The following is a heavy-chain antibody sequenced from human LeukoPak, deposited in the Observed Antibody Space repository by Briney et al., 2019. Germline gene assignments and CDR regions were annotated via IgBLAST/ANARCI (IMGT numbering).Heavy chain of an antibody. V-gene: IGHV4-39*01. J-gene: IGHJ3*02. CDR2: IYYSGST. CDR3: ARHVGSPYFAMVRGVTEGDDAFDI. Sequence: PSETLSLTCTVSGGSISSSSYYWGWIRQPPGKGLEWIGSIYYSGSTYYNPSLKSRVTISVDTSRNQFSLKLSSVTAADTAVYYCARHVGSPYFAMVRGVTEGDDAFDIWGQGTMVTVSS. CDR1: GGSISSSSYY. D-gene: IGHD3-10*01.